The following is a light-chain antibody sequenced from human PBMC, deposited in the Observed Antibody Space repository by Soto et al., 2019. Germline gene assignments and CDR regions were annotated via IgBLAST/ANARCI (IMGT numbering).Light chain of an antibody. CDR2: DVS. J-gene: IGLJ1*01. CDR3: SSYTSSSTLLYV. V-gene: IGLV2-14*01. Sequence: QSALTQPASVSGSPGQSITISCTGTSSDVGGYNYVSWYQQHPGKAPKLMIYDVSNRPSGVSNRFSGSKSGNTASLTISGRQAEDEADYYCSSYTSSSTLLYVFGTGTKVT. CDR1: SSDVGGYNY.